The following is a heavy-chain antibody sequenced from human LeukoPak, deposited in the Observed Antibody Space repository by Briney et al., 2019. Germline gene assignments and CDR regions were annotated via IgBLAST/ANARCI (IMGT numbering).Heavy chain of an antibody. D-gene: IGHD2-2*01. J-gene: IGHJ6*03. Sequence: SQTLSLTCTVSGGSMSSYYRSWIRQPPRKGLEWIGYIYYSGSTNYNPSLKSRVTISVDTSKNQFSLKLSSVTAADTAVYYCARDDFYCSSTSCYYNYMDVWGKGTTVTASS. CDR2: IYYSGST. CDR3: ARDDFYCSSTSCYYNYMDV. V-gene: IGHV4-59*01. CDR1: GGSMSSYY.